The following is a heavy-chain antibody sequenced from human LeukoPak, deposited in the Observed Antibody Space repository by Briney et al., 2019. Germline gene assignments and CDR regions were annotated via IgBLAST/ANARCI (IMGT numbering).Heavy chain of an antibody. CDR2: INPYSGGT. CDR3: ARGPTADGTGTTSPPDY. Sequence: ASVKVSCKASGYTFTGYYMHWVRQAPGQELEWMGWINPYSGGTNYAQKFQGRVTMTRDTSISTAYMELSRLRSDDTAVHYCARGPTADGTGTTSPPDYWGQGTLVTVSS. D-gene: IGHD1-7*01. J-gene: IGHJ4*02. CDR1: GYTFTGYY. V-gene: IGHV1-2*02.